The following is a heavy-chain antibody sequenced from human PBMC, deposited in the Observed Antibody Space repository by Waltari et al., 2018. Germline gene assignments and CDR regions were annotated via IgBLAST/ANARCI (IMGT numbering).Heavy chain of an antibody. CDR3: AREITMIVVAPVGMDV. Sequence: EVQLVESGGGLVKPGGSLRLSCAASGFTFSRYSMNWVRKAPGKGLEWVSSISSSSSYIYYADSVKGRFTISRDNAKNSLYLQMNSLRAEDTAVYYCAREITMIVVAPVGMDVWGQGTTVTVSS. J-gene: IGHJ6*02. CDR1: GFTFSRYS. D-gene: IGHD3-22*01. V-gene: IGHV3-21*01. CDR2: ISSSSSYI.